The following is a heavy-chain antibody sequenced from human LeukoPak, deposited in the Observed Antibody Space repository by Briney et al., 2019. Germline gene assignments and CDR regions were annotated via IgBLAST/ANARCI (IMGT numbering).Heavy chain of an antibody. V-gene: IGHV3-30*18. J-gene: IGHJ3*02. Sequence: PGGSLRLSCAASGFTFSNYGKHWVRQAPGKGLEWVAVISYDGSNKYYADSVKGRFTISRDNSMNTLYLQMNSLRAEDTAVYYCAKDLRTFRYCSGGSCYIDAFDIWGQGTMVTVSS. D-gene: IGHD2-15*01. CDR3: AKDLRTFRYCSGGSCYIDAFDI. CDR2: ISYDGSNK. CDR1: GFTFSNYG.